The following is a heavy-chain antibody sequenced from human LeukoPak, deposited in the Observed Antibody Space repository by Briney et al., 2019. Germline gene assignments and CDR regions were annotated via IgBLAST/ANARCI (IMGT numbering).Heavy chain of an antibody. CDR2: ISSSSSYI. J-gene: IGHJ4*02. V-gene: IGHV3-21*01. D-gene: IGHD1-26*01. CDR1: GFTFSSYS. CDR3: ASTWELPYYFDY. Sequence: GGSLRLSCAASGFTFSSYSMNWVRQAPGKGLEWVSSISSSSSYIYYADSVKGRFTISRDNAKNSLYLQMNSLRAEDTAVYYCASTWELPYYFDYWGQGTLVTVSS.